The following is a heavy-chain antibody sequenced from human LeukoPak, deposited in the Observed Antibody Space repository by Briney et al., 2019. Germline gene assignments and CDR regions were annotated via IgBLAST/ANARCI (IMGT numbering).Heavy chain of an antibody. D-gene: IGHD1-26*01. CDR2: INAGNGNT. V-gene: IGHV1-3*01. CDR1: GYTFTSYA. J-gene: IGHJ4*02. Sequence: ASVKVSCKASGYTFTSYAMHWVRQAPGQRLEWMGWINAGNGNTKYSQKFQGRVTMTRDTSTSTVYMELSSLRSEDTAVYYCARAGTNEWELLDEDYWGQGTLVTVSS. CDR3: ARAGTNEWELLDEDY.